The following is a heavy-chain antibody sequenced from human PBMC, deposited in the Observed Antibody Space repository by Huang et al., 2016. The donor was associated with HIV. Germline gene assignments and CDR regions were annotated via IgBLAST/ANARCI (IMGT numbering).Heavy chain of an antibody. Sequence: GLVQPGGSLRLSCAASGFSISSYWMHWVRQAPGKGLVWVSRINSDGRSTSNADSVKGRFTSSRDNAKNTRYLQMNSLRAEDTAVYYCARDPRIQSWLNFFDYWGQGTLVSVSS. CDR2: INSDGRST. CDR3: ARDPRIQSWLNFFDY. J-gene: IGHJ4*02. D-gene: IGHD3-22*01. V-gene: IGHV3-74*01. CDR1: GFSISSYW.